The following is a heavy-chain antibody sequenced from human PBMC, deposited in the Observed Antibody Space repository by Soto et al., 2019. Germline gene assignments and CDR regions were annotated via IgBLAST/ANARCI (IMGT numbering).Heavy chain of an antibody. Sequence: GASVKVSCKGSGYTFTSYGISGVLQAPGQGLERMGWTSAYNGNTNYAQKLQGRVIMTTDISTSTAYMELRSLRSDDTAVYYCAGDHWGDIYDYIWGSYLNFDYWGQGPLITVS. CDR3: AGDHWGDIYDYIWGSYLNFDY. V-gene: IGHV1-18*01. J-gene: IGHJ4*02. D-gene: IGHD3-16*02. CDR2: TSAYNGNT. CDR1: GYTFTSYG.